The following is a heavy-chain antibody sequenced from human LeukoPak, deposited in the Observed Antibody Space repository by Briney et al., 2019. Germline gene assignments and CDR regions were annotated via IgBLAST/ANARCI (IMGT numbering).Heavy chain of an antibody. CDR1: GYTFTGYY. CDR2: INPNSGGT. V-gene: IGHV1-2*06. D-gene: IGHD2-15*01. Sequence: ASVKVSCKASGYTFTGYYMHWVRQAPGQGLEWVGRINPNSGGTNYAQKFQGRVTMTRDTSISTAYMELSRLRSDDTAVYYCARVLNCSGGSCSHFFDYWGQGTLVTVSS. CDR3: ARVLNCSGGSCSHFFDY. J-gene: IGHJ4*02.